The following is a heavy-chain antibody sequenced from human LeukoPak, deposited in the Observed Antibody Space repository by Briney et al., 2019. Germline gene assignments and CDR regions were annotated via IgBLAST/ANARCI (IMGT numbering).Heavy chain of an antibody. J-gene: IGHJ4*02. D-gene: IGHD3-22*01. CDR2: ILTSGMI. V-gene: IGHV4-61*09. CDR1: GGSINSEDFY. Sequence: PSETLSLTCNVSGGSINSEDFYWSWIRQPAGKGLEWIGHILTSGMINYNPSLKSRVTISADTSKNQFSLRLSSVTAADTALYYCAREDFRDLYDSGGYYRPADCWGQGTLVTVSS. CDR3: AREDFRDLYDSGGYYRPADC.